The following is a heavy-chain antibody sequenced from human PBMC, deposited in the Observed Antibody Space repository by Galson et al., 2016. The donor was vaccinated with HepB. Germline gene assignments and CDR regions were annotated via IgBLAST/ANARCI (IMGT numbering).Heavy chain of an antibody. D-gene: IGHD6-13*01. V-gene: IGHV1-58*01. J-gene: IGHJ4*02. CDR1: GVTFSTSA. CDR2: IVAGNGET. Sequence: SVKVSCKASGVTFSTSAVQWVRQARGQHLEWIGWIVAGNGETKYAQKFQERVTITRDMSTRTAYMELSSLTAEDTAVYYCAARGNSWPYYWGQGTLVTVAS. CDR3: AARGNSWPYY.